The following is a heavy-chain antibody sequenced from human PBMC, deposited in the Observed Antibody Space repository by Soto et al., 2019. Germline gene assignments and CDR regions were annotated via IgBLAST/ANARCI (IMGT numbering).Heavy chain of an antibody. CDR1: GGSISSYY. CDR2: IYYSGST. Sequence: SETLSLTCTVSGGSISSYYWIWIRQPTGKGLEWIGYIYYSGSTNYNPPLKSRVTISVDTSKNQFSLKLSSVTAADTAVYYCARPHGGSSGWDNWFDPWGQGTLVTVSS. J-gene: IGHJ5*02. V-gene: IGHV4-59*01. D-gene: IGHD6-25*01. CDR3: ARPHGGSSGWDNWFDP.